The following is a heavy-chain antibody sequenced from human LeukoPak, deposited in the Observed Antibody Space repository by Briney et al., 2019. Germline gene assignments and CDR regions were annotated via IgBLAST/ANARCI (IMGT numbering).Heavy chain of an antibody. V-gene: IGHV3-23*01. D-gene: IGHD3-22*01. J-gene: IGHJ4*02. CDR2: ISGSGGST. Sequence: GGSLRLSCAASGFTFSSYAMSWVRQAPGKGLEWVSAISGSGGSTYYADSVKGRFTVSRDNSKNTLYLQMNSLRAEDTAVYYCANRPDYYDSSGRTPDYWGQGTLVTVSS. CDR1: GFTFSSYA. CDR3: ANRPDYYDSSGRTPDY.